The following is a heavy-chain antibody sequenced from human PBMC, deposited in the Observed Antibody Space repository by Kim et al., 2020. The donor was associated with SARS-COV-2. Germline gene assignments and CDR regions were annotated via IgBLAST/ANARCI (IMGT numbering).Heavy chain of an antibody. CDR1: GGSISSSSYY. V-gene: IGHV4-39*01. J-gene: IGHJ5*02. D-gene: IGHD6-13*01. CDR3: ARLLTWRIAASRGWFDP. Sequence: SETLSLTCTVSGGSISSSSYYWGWIRQPPGKGLEWIGSIYYSGSTYYNPSLKSRVTISVDTSKNQFSLKLSSVTAADTAVYYCARLLTWRIAASRGWFDPWGQGTLVTISS. CDR2: IYYSGST.